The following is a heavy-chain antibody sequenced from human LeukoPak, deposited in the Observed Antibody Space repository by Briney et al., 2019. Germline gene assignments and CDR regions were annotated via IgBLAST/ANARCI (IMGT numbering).Heavy chain of an antibody. CDR3: ARDFKDLGS. D-gene: IGHD2-15*01. Sequence: GGSLRLSCAASGFTFSTYWMHWVRQAPGKGLVWVSRINTDGTNTIYADSVKGRFTISGDNAKNTLYLQMNSLRAEDTAMYYCARDFKDLGSWGQGTPVTVSS. V-gene: IGHV3-74*01. CDR2: INTDGTNT. J-gene: IGHJ5*02. CDR1: GFTFSTYW.